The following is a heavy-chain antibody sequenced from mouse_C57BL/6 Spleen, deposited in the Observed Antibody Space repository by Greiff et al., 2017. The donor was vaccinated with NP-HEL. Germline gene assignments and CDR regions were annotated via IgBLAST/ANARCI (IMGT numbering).Heavy chain of an antibody. CDR2: ISDGGSYT. Sequence: EVHLVESGGGLVKPGGSLKLSCAASGFTFSSYAMSWVRQTPEKRLEWVATISDGGSYTYYPDNVKGRFTISRDNAKNNLYLQMSHLKSEDTAMYYCARDYYASSLDYWGQGTTLTVSS. J-gene: IGHJ2*01. D-gene: IGHD1-1*01. V-gene: IGHV5-4*01. CDR3: ARDYYASSLDY. CDR1: GFTFSSYA.